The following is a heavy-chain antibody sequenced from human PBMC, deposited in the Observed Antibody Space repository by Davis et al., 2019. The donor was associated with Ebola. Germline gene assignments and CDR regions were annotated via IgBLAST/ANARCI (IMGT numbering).Heavy chain of an antibody. V-gene: IGHV3-53*01. D-gene: IGHD3-10*01. CDR1: GFTVSSHY. J-gene: IGHJ4*02. CDR3: ASITMVRGVQ. CDR2: IYSGGST. Sequence: GESLKISCAASGFTVSSHYMSWVRQAPGKGLEWVSVIYSGGSTYYADSVKGRFTISRDNSKNTLYLQMNSLRAEDTAVYYCASITMVRGVQWGQGTLVTVSS.